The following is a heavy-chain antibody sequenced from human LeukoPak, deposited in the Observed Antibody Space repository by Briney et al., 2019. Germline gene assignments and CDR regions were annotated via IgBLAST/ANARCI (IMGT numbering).Heavy chain of an antibody. CDR2: ISAYNGNT. Sequence: AASVKVSCKASGYTFTSYGISWVRQAPGQGLEWMGRISAYNGNTNYAQKLQGRVTMTTDTSTSTAYMELRSLRSDDTAVYYCARDRLYVATRSEGRYSSSSRYYYYGMDVWGQGTTVTVSS. D-gene: IGHD6-6*01. CDR3: ARDRLYVATRSEGRYSSSSRYYYYGMDV. V-gene: IGHV1-18*01. J-gene: IGHJ6*02. CDR1: GYTFTSYG.